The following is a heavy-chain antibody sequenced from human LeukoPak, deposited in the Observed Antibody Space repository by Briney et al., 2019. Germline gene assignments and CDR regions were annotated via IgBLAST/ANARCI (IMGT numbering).Heavy chain of an antibody. CDR2: IGGSGDST. V-gene: IGHV3-23*01. CDR3: TKHLWRDLLWFGEGYYFGY. J-gene: IGHJ4*02. Sequence: SGGSLRLSCAASGFTVSSNYMSWVRQAPGKGLELVSVIGGSGDSTNYADSVKGRFTISRDNSKNTVYLQMNSLRAEDTAVYYCTKHLWRDLLWFGEGYYFGYWGQGTLVTVSS. D-gene: IGHD3-10*01. CDR1: GFTVSSNY.